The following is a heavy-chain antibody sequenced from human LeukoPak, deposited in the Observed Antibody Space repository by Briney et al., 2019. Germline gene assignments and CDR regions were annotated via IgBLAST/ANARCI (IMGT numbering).Heavy chain of an antibody. CDR2: ISAYNSNT. Sequence: ASVKVSCKASGYTFTNYNIAWVRQAPGQGLEWVGWISAYNSNTDYAQKLQGRVTMTTDTSTSTAYMELRSLRSDDTAVYYCARAHYDFWSGYPDRTLNYYYYYMDVWGKGTTVTVSS. J-gene: IGHJ6*03. CDR3: ARAHYDFWSGYPDRTLNYYYYYMDV. CDR1: GYTFTNYN. D-gene: IGHD3-3*01. V-gene: IGHV1-18*01.